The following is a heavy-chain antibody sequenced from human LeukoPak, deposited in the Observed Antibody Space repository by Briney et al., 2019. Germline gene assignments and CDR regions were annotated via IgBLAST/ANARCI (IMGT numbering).Heavy chain of an antibody. J-gene: IGHJ4*02. CDR3: AKDIYYDSSGYRGYFDY. CDR2: ILYDGSNK. D-gene: IGHD3-22*01. V-gene: IGHV3-30*04. CDR1: GFTFSGYA. Sequence: GGSLRLSCAASGFTFSGYAMHWVRQAPGKGLDWVAVILYDGSNKDYADSVKGRFTISRDNSKNTLCLQMNSLRAEDTAVYYCAKDIYYDSSGYRGYFDYWGQGTLVTVSS.